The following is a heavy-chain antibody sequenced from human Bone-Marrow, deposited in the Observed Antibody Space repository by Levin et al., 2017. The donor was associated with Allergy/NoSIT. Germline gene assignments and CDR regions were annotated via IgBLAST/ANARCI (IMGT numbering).Heavy chain of an antibody. V-gene: IGHV1-46*01. J-gene: IGHJ3*01. CDR3: ARDRIGVIADAFDV. CDR2: INPSGGST. CDR1: GYTFTTYY. D-gene: IGHD2-21*01. Sequence: ASVKVSCKASGYTFTTYYMHWVRQAPGQGLEWMGLINPSGGSTVYAQRFQDRITMTRDTSTSTVYMELSSLRSDDTALYYCARDRIGVIADAFDVWGQGTMVTVSS.